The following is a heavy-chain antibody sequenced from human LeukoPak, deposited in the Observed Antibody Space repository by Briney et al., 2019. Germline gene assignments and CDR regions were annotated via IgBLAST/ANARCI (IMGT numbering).Heavy chain of an antibody. CDR3: SRGADYCGFDC. CDR1: GGTFSSYA. J-gene: IGHJ4*02. D-gene: IGHD2-21*01. Sequence: GASVKVSCTASGGTFSSYAISWVRQAPGQGLEWMGGIIHIFGKENYAQTFKGRVTITGDKSTSTAYMELTILRSEDTAVFYCSRGADYCGFDCWGQGTLVTVSS. V-gene: IGHV1-69*06. CDR2: IIHIFGKE.